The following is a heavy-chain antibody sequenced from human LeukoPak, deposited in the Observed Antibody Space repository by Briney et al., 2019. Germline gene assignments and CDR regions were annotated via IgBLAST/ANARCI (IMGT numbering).Heavy chain of an antibody. CDR2: IYYTGST. CDR3: ARNLIPEQLVLNF. CDR1: GDSISSDY. Sequence: SETVSLTCAVSGDSISSDYWSWIRQPPGKGLEWIGYIYYTGSTNYNPSLKSRVTMSVDTSKNQFSLNLRSVTPEDTAVYYCARNLIPEQLVLNFWGQGTLVTVSS. D-gene: IGHD6-13*01. J-gene: IGHJ4*02. V-gene: IGHV4-59*01.